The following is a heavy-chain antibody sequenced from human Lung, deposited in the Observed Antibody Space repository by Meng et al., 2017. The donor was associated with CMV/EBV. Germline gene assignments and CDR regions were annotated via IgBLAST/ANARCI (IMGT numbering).Heavy chain of an antibody. D-gene: IGHD2-2*02. Sequence: GGSXRLXXAASGFTFSTSWMTWVRQATGKGLEWVANIREDGSSKYYADPVKGRFTISRDNAKNSLFLQMSSLRAEDTAMYYCARAGLGYCSVTSCYNDYWGQGXLVTVSS. CDR3: ARAGLGYCSVTSCYNDY. CDR1: GFTFSTSW. V-gene: IGHV3-7*01. CDR2: IREDGSSK. J-gene: IGHJ4*02.